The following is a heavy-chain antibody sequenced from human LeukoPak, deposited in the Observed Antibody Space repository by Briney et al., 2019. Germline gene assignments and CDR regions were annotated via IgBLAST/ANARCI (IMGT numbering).Heavy chain of an antibody. V-gene: IGHV3-23*01. CDR1: GFTFSSYA. Sequence: HPGGSLRLSCAASGFTFSSYAMSWVRQAPGKGLEWVSAISGSGGSTYYADSVKGRFTISRDNSKNTLYLQMNSLRAEDTAVYYCAKDPACCGVTRFDHWGQGTLVTVSS. D-gene: IGHD4-17*01. CDR3: AKDPACCGVTRFDH. CDR2: ISGSGGST. J-gene: IGHJ4*02.